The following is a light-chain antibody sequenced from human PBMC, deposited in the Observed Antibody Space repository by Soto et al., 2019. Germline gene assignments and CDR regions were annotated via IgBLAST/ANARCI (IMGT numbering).Light chain of an antibody. CDR2: FAA. Sequence: DIQMTQSPSAMSAFVGDRVTITCRASQDIKNFLVWFQQKPGKVPKRLIYFAASLQRGVPSRFSGSGSGTEFTLTINSLQPEDFAVYYCQQRLHWPITFGHGTRLEI. V-gene: IGKV1-17*03. CDR3: QQRLHWPIT. CDR1: QDIKNF. J-gene: IGKJ5*01.